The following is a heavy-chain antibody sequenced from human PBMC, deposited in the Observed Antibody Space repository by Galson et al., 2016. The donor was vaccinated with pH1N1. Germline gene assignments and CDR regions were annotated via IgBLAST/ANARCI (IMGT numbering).Heavy chain of an antibody. D-gene: IGHD5-18*01. Sequence: SVKVSCKASGGPLNSHAISWVRQAPGQGLEWMGRIVGIFRSANYAQKFQGRVTITADEFMSTTYMELSSLRSDDTAVYYCARVSGYNSGYFDYWGQGTLVTVSS. J-gene: IGHJ4*02. CDR1: GGPLNSHA. CDR2: IVGIFRSA. V-gene: IGHV1-69*13. CDR3: ARVSGYNSGYFDY.